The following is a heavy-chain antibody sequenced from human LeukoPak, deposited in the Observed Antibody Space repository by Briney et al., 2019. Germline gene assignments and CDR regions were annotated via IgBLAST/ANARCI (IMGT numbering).Heavy chain of an antibody. CDR3: ARSPVSDSSGREPFDI. Sequence: PSETLSLTCAVYGGSFSGYYWSWVRQPPGKGLEWIGEINHSGSTNYNPSLKSRVTISVDTSKNQFSLKLSSVTAADTAVYYCARSPVSDSSGREPFDIWGQGTIVTVSS. CDR2: INHSGST. J-gene: IGHJ3*02. CDR1: GGSFSGYY. D-gene: IGHD3-22*01. V-gene: IGHV4-34*01.